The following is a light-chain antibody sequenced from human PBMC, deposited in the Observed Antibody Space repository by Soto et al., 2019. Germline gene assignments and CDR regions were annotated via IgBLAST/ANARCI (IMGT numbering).Light chain of an antibody. CDR1: QSVSSSY. J-gene: IGKJ2*01. V-gene: IGKV3-20*01. CDR3: QQYGSSPDT. CDR2: GAS. Sequence: EIVLTQSPGTLSLSPGERATLSCRASQSVSSSYLAWYQQKPGQAPRLLIYGASGRATGIPDRFSGSGSGTDFTLTISRLEPEDFGVYYCQQYGSSPDTFGQGTKLEIK.